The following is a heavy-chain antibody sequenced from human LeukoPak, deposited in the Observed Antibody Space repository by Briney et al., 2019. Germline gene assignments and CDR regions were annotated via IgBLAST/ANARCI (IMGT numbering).Heavy chain of an antibody. CDR2: ISAYNGNT. J-gene: IGHJ4*02. D-gene: IGHD3-9*01. Sequence: GASVKVSCKASGYTFTSYGISWVRQAPGQGLEWMGWISAYNGNTNYAQKLQGRVTMTTDTSTSTAYMELRSLRSDDTAVYYCARDYRYDILTGSSPMRYWGQGTLVTVSS. CDR3: ARDYRYDILTGSSPMRY. CDR1: GYTFTSYG. V-gene: IGHV1-18*01.